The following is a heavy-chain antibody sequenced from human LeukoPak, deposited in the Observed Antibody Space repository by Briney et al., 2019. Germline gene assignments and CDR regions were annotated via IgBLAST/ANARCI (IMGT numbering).Heavy chain of an antibody. J-gene: IGHJ4*02. CDR2: IYSGGRT. V-gene: IGHV3-53*01. CDR3: ARGLNYGSGSTLEGY. Sequence: PGGSLRLSWAAFGFNLSSNYMSWVGQAPGKGLEWVSVIYSGGRTYYADSVKGRFTSSRDNSKNTLYLQMNSLRAEDTAVYYWARGLNYGSGSTLEGYGGQGTLVTVSS. D-gene: IGHD3-10*01. CDR1: GFNLSSNY.